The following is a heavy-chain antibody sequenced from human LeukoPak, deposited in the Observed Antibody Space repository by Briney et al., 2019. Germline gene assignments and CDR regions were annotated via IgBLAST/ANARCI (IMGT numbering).Heavy chain of an antibody. D-gene: IGHD2-2*01. CDR2: ISGSSYYI. V-gene: IGHV3-21*04. J-gene: IGHJ6*03. CDR3: AKGSFCSTSCYYYYMDV. CDR1: GVSISSYY. Sequence: ETLSLTCTVSGVSISSYYWNWVRQAPGKGLEWVSSISGSSYYIYYADSVKGRFTISRDNSKNTLYLQMNSLRAEDTAVYYCAKGSFCSTSCYYYYMDVWGKGTTVTVSS.